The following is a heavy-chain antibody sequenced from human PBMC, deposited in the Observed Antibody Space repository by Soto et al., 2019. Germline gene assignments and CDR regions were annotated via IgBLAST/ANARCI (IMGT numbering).Heavy chain of an antibody. J-gene: IGHJ4*02. CDR3: ARTDGYEIEY. CDR1: RNSCVSYW. CDR2: IYPGDSDT. V-gene: IGHV5-51*01. D-gene: IGHD5-12*01. Sequence: XDSLNISCQCSRNSCVSYWIAWVRQMPGKGLEWMGSIYPGDSDTTYSPSFQGQVTMSVEKSITTVYLQWSSLKASDTAMYYCARTDGYEIEYWGQGTLVTVSS.